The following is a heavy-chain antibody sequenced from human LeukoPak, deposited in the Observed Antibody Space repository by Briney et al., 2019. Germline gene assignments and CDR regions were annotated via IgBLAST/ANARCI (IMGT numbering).Heavy chain of an antibody. CDR3: AKDSSGYSFPNWFDP. CDR1: GFTFSSYP. J-gene: IGHJ5*01. V-gene: IGHV3-23*01. Sequence: AGGSLRLSCAASGFTFSSYPMSWVRQAPGKGLEWVSVISGSGSSTYYTDSVKGRFTISRDNSKNTLYLQMNSLRADDTAVYYCAKDSSGYSFPNWFDPWGQGTLVTVSS. D-gene: IGHD3-22*01. CDR2: ISGSGSST.